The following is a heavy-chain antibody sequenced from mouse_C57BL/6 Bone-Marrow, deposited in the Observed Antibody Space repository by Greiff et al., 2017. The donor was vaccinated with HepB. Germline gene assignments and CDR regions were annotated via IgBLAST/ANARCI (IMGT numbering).Heavy chain of an antibody. Sequence: VQLQQPGAELVKPGASVKLSCKASGYTFTSYWMHWVKQRPGQGLEWIGMIHPNSGSTNYNEKFKSKATLTVDKSSSTAYMQLSSLTSEDSAVYYCASPYYYYYYAMDYWGQGTSVTVSS. V-gene: IGHV1-64*01. CDR1: GYTFTSYW. CDR3: ASPYYYYYYAMDY. J-gene: IGHJ4*01. D-gene: IGHD1-1*01. CDR2: IHPNSGST.